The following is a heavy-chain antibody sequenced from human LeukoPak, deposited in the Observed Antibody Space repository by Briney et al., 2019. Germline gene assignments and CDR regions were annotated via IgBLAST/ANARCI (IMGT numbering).Heavy chain of an antibody. CDR3: ARGPGLERFDY. CDR2: IIPIFATA. J-gene: IGHJ4*02. V-gene: IGHV1-69*05. CDR1: VGTFSSYA. Sequence: SVKVSCKASVGTFSSYAISWVRQAPGQGLEWMGGIIPIFATANYARKFQGRVTITTDESTSTAYMELSSLRSEDTAVYYCARGPGLERFDYWGQGTLVTVYS. D-gene: IGHD1-1*01.